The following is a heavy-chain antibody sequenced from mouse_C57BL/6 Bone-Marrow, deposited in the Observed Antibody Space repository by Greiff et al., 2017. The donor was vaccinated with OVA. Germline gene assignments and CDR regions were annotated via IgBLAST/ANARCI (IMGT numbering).Heavy chain of an antibody. D-gene: IGHD1-1*01. J-gene: IGHJ4*01. CDR2: IWSGGST. CDR1: GFSLTSYG. V-gene: IGHV2-2*01. CDR3: ARKDGSSYDYAMDY. Sequence: VKLQESGPGLVQPSQSLSITCTVSGFSLTSYGVHWVRQSPGKGLEWLGVIWSGGSTDYNAAFISRLSISKDNSKSQVFFKMNSLQADDTAIYYCARKDGSSYDYAMDYWGQGTSVTVSS.